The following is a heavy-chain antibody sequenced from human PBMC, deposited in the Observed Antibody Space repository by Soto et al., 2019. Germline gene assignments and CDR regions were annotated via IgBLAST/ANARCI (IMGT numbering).Heavy chain of an antibody. Sequence: ASVKVSCKASGYTFTSYGISWVRQAPGQGLEWMGWISAYNGNTNYAQKLQGRVTMTTDTSTSTAYMELRSLRSDDTAVYYCARFSDYPPRGAYFFAYSGQGTLVTVSS. V-gene: IGHV1-18*01. CDR1: GYTFTSYG. CDR3: ARFSDYPPRGAYFFAY. D-gene: IGHD5-12*01. CDR2: ISAYNGNT. J-gene: IGHJ4*02.